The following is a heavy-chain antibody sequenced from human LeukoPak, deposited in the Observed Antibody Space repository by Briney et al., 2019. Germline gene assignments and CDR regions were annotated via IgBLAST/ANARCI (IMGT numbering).Heavy chain of an antibody. CDR3: AKVRSTMVRGVIDY. CDR1: GFTFSSYA. D-gene: IGHD3-10*01. V-gene: IGHV3-23*01. CDR2: ISGSGSST. Sequence: GGSLRLSCAASGFTFSSYAMSWVRQAPGKGLEWVSAISGSGSSTHYADSVKGRFTISRDNSKNTLYLQMNSLRAEDTAVYYCAKVRSTMVRGVIDYWGQGTLVTVSS. J-gene: IGHJ4*02.